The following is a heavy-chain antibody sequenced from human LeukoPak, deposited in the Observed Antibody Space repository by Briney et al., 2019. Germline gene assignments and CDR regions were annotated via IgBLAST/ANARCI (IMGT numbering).Heavy chain of an antibody. J-gene: IGHJ3*02. CDR1: GGSISSSSYY. D-gene: IGHD3-3*01. CDR2: IYTSGST. Sequence: SETPSLTCTVSGGSISSSSYYWGWIRQPPGKGLEWIGRIYTSGSTNYNPSLKSRVTMSVDTSKNQFSLKLSSVTAADTAVYYCASPDFWSGYDAFDIWGQGTMVTVSS. CDR3: ASPDFWSGYDAFDI. V-gene: IGHV4-39*07.